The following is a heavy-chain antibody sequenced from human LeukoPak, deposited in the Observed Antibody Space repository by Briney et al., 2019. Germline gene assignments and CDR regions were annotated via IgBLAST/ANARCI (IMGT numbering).Heavy chain of an antibody. CDR3: ASRLYCSNTRCRNFPFAY. J-gene: IGHJ4*02. CDR1: GGTFSSYA. D-gene: IGHD2-2*01. Sequence: SVKVSCKASGGTFSSYAINWVRQAPGQGLEWMGGIIPIFGTANYAQKFQDRITITADESTSTAYMELSSLRSEDTAIYYCASRLYCSNTRCRNFPFAYWGQGTLVTVSS. V-gene: IGHV1-69*13. CDR2: IIPIFGTA.